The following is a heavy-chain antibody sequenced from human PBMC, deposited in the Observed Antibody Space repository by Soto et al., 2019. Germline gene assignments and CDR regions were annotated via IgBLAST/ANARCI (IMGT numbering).Heavy chain of an antibody. Sequence: SETLSLTCTVSGGSIGTYYWSWLRQPPAKGLEWIGYIYYRGSTNYNPSLESRVTISVDTSRNQFSLKLTSVTAADTAVYYCARGDMVSTMTPFYYWGQGTLVTVSS. CDR1: GGSIGTYY. CDR3: ARGDMVSTMTPFYY. D-gene: IGHD5-12*01. V-gene: IGHV4-59*01. J-gene: IGHJ4*02. CDR2: IYYRGST.